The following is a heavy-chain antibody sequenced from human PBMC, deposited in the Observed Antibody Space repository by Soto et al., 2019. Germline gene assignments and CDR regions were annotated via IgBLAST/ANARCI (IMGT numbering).Heavy chain of an antibody. J-gene: IGHJ6*02. Sequence: QVQLQESGPGLVKPSGTLSLTCAVSGGSISSNNWWSWVRQPPGKGLEWIGEIYHSGSTNYNPSLNRRVTISVDRSENQFSRKLSSVTAAVTAVYYCARDDERKYGMDVWGQGTTVTVSS. CDR2: IYHSGST. V-gene: IGHV4-4*02. CDR3: ARDDERKYGMDV. CDR1: GGSISSNNW.